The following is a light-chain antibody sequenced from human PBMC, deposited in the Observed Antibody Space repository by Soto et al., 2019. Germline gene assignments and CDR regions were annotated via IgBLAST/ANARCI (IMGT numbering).Light chain of an antibody. V-gene: IGKV3-20*01. CDR1: QSVSRSY. Sequence: EIVLTQSPGTLSLSPGERATLSCRASQSVSRSYLAWYQQEPGQAPRLLIYGASSRATGIPDRFSGSGSGTDFTLTISRLEPSDFAVYYCQQSGNSPTFGPLTQVEI. CDR3: QQSGNSPT. CDR2: GAS. J-gene: IGKJ1*01.